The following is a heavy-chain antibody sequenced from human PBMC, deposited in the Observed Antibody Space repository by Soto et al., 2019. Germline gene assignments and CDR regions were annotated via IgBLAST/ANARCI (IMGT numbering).Heavy chain of an antibody. CDR2: ISSSSSYT. CDR1: GFTFSDYY. Sequence: GGSLRLSCAASGFTFSDYYMSWIRQAPGKGLEWVSYISSSSSYTNYADSVKGRFTISRDNAKNSLYLQMNSLRAEDTAVYYCARVWSLFGVVIIGYYFDYWGQGTLVTVSS. V-gene: IGHV3-11*06. D-gene: IGHD3-3*01. CDR3: ARVWSLFGVVIIGYYFDY. J-gene: IGHJ4*02.